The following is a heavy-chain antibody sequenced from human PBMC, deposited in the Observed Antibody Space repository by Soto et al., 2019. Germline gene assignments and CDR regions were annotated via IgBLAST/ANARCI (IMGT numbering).Heavy chain of an antibody. J-gene: IGHJ6*02. CDR1: GGTFSSYA. D-gene: IGHD6-13*01. CDR3: ARDKQQLVRWGNYYGMDV. Sequence: SVKVSCKASGGTFSSYAISWVRQAPGQGLEWMGGIIPIFGTANYAQKFQGRVTVTADESTSTAYMELSSLRSEDTAVYYCARDKQQLVRWGNYYGMDVWGQGTTVTVSS. V-gene: IGHV1-69*13. CDR2: IIPIFGTA.